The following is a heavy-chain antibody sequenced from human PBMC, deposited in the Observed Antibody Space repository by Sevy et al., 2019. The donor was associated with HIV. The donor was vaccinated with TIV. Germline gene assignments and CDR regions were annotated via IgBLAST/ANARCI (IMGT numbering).Heavy chain of an antibody. Sequence: SETLSLTCSVSGGSISSSTYYWGWIRQPPGRGLEWIGSVYFTGSTYYNPSLKSRVTISVDTSKNEFSLKVNSVTAADTAVYYYARLGGLRFFDWSSLNYFDYWGQGTLVTVSS. CDR2: VYFTGST. CDR3: ARLGGLRFFDWSSLNYFDY. J-gene: IGHJ4*02. CDR1: GGSISSSTYY. D-gene: IGHD3-9*01. V-gene: IGHV4-39*01.